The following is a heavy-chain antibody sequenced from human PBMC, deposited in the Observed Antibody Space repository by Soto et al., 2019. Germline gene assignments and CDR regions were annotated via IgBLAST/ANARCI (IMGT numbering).Heavy chain of an antibody. CDR3: ARGMTTVTTLDY. Sequence: QLQLQESGSGLVKPSQTLSLTCAVSGGSISSGGYSWRWIRQPPGKGLEWIGYIYHSGSTYYNASTTRRVTMYVDRSKNQVSLKLSSVTAADTAVYYCARGMTTVTTLDYWGQGTLVTVSS. CDR2: IYHSGST. J-gene: IGHJ4*02. D-gene: IGHD4-17*01. V-gene: IGHV4-30-2*01. CDR1: GGSISSGGYS.